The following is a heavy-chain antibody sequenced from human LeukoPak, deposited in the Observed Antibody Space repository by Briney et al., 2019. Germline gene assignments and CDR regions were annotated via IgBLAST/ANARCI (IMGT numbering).Heavy chain of an antibody. CDR2: VHKTGSI. CDR1: GDSISAYY. J-gene: IGHJ4*02. CDR3: TKYGGSHANYFDS. D-gene: IGHD1-26*01. V-gene: IGHV4-59*08. Sequence: SETLSLTCTVSGDSISAYYWSWVRQPPGKGLEWIAFVHKTGSINYNPSLKSRATISMDTSNSQFSLHVNSVTAADTAVYYCTKYGGSHANYFDSWGPGTLVTVSP.